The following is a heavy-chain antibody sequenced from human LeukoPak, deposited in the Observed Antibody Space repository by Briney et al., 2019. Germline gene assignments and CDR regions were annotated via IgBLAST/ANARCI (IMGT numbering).Heavy chain of an antibody. CDR1: GYSFTSYW. CDR2: IYPGDSDT. Sequence: GESLKISCQGSGYSFTSYWIGWVRQMPGKGLEWMGIIYPGDSDTRYSPSFQGQVTISADKSISTAYLQWSSLKASDTAMYYCARRSVMEWELFDYWGQGTLVTVSS. D-gene: IGHD1-26*01. V-gene: IGHV5-51*01. J-gene: IGHJ4*02. CDR3: ARRSVMEWELFDY.